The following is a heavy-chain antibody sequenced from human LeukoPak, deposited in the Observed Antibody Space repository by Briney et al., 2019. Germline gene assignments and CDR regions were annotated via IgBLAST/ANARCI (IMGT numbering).Heavy chain of an antibody. CDR1: GGSISSYY. J-gene: IGHJ4*02. CDR3: ATASYGDYGPFDY. Sequence: SETLSLACIVSGGSISSYYWSWIRQSPGKGLEWIGYVYYSGGTDYNPSLKSRVTISVDTSKNQFSLKLSSVTAADTAVYYCATASYGDYGPFDYSGQGTLVTVSS. D-gene: IGHD4-17*01. CDR2: VYYSGGT. V-gene: IGHV4-59*01.